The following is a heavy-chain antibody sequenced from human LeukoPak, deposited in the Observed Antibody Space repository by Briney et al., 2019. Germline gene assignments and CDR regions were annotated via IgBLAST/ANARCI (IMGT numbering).Heavy chain of an antibody. CDR2: IYWNDDK. CDR3: ARIIITTRMINWFDP. CDR1: GSSLSTSGVG. D-gene: IGHD3-22*01. V-gene: IGHV2-5*01. Sequence: SGPTLVKPTQTLTLTCSFSGSSLSTSGVGVGWIRQPPGKALEWLALIYWNDDKRYSPSLKSRLTITKHNSKSQVVLTMTNMDPVDTATYYCARIIITTRMINWFDPWGQGTLVTVSS. J-gene: IGHJ5*02.